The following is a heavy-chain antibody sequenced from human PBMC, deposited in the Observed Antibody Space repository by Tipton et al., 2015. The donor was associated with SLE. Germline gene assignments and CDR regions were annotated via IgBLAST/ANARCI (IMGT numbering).Heavy chain of an antibody. V-gene: IGHV1-46*01. CDR2: VDPRGIDS. J-gene: IGHJ4*02. D-gene: IGHD6-6*01. Sequence: QSGAEVKKPGASAVISCRTSGYTFTNYFIQWVRQAPGQGLEWMGKVDPRGIDSKYAQKFQDRVTLTRHTSTNTVYMEMSSLTSDDTAVYYCARGGWYSSLSLGLFDYWGQGTLVTVSS. CDR1: GYTFTNYF. CDR3: ARGGWYSSLSLGLFDY.